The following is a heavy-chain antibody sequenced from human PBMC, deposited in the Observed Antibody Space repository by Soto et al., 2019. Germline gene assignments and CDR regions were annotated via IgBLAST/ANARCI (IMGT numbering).Heavy chain of an antibody. CDR2: ITRSSDYI. CDR3: ARGYDPYYEGITQHPDY. J-gene: IGHJ4*02. D-gene: IGHD3-22*01. Sequence: SGGSLRLSCAASGFTFSDYTMNWVRQAPGKGLEWVSSITRSSDYIYYADSLRGRFTISRDNAKNSLYLQMNSLRAEDTAVYYCARGYDPYYEGITQHPDYWGQGTLVTVSS. V-gene: IGHV3-21*01. CDR1: GFTFSDYT.